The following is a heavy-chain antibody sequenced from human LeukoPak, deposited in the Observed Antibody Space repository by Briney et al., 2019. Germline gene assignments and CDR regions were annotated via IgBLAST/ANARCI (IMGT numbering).Heavy chain of an antibody. CDR2: INHSGST. J-gene: IGHJ6*02. D-gene: IGHD5-12*01. CDR1: GRSFSGYY. V-gene: IGHV4-34*01. CDR3: ARGVWLRMGYYYGMDV. Sequence: SETLSLTCTVYGRSFSGYYWSWIRQPPGKGLEWIGEINHSGSTNYNPSLKSRVTISVDTSKNQFSLKLSSVTAADTAVYYCARGVWLRMGYYYGMDVWGHGTTVTVSS.